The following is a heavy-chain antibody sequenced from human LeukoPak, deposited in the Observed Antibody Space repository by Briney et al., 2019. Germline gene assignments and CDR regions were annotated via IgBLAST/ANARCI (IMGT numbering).Heavy chain of an antibody. Sequence: GGSLRLSCAASGFTVSSNYMSWVRQAPGKGLEWVSVIYSGGSTYYADSVKGRFTISRDNSKNTLYLQMNSLRAEDTAVYYCARDKGGSYGEDAFDIWGQGTMVTVSS. V-gene: IGHV3-66*01. CDR1: GFTVSSNY. CDR3: ARDKGGSYGEDAFDI. D-gene: IGHD1-26*01. J-gene: IGHJ3*02. CDR2: IYSGGST.